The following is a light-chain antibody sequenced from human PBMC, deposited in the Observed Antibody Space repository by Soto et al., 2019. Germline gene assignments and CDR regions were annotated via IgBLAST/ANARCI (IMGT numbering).Light chain of an antibody. CDR3: LQQNDYPRT. Sequence: DIQMTQSPSSLSASVGDRVTISCRASQGINNDLGWYQQKPGKAPKRLIYEASTLQSGVPSRSSGSGSETEVTLTSSSLQPEDFSTYYCLQQNDYPRTFGGGTQVAMK. V-gene: IGKV1-17*01. CDR1: QGINND. CDR2: EAS. J-gene: IGKJ4*01.